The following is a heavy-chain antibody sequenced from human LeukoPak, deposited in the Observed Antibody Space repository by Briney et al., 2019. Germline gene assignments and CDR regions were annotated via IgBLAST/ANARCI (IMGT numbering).Heavy chain of an antibody. D-gene: IGHD1-14*01. CDR1: GYTFTADV. J-gene: IGHJ5*02. Sequence: GASVKVSCKASGYTFTADVLYWVRQAPGQGLEYMGWINPNSGGTSYARRFQGRVTMTRDTSISTAYVELNSLRSDDTAMYYCARRAGIIRGDVNNWFDPWGQGTLVTVSS. V-gene: IGHV1-2*02. CDR2: INPNSGGT. CDR3: ARRAGIIRGDVNNWFDP.